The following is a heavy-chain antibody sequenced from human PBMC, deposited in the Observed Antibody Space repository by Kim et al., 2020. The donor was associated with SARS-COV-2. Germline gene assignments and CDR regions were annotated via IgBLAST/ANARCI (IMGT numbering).Heavy chain of an antibody. CDR3: TRAHNMWSWAYYYDYYTVV. CDR2: IRSKADGGTT. Sequence: GGSLRLSCIASGFTFDDACMSWVRQAPGKGLEWVGFIRSKADGGTTEYAAPVKGRFTISRDDSKSIAYLQMNSLKTEDTAVYYCTRAHNMWSWAYYYDYYTVVWVGASTVTDSS. J-gene: IGHJ6*01. V-gene: IGHV3-49*04. D-gene: IGHD3-16*01. CDR1: GFTFDDAC.